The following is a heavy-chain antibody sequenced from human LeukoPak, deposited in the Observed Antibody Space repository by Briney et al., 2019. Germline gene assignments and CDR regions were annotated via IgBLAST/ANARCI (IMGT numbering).Heavy chain of an antibody. Sequence: GGSLRLSCAASGFTFTTYWMGWVRQAPGKGLEWVANIKQDGSEQYYVDSVKGRFTISRDNAKNSLYLQMNSLRAEDTAVYYCARTPAPKYYDFWSGPRDYWGQGTLVTVSS. V-gene: IGHV3-7*01. J-gene: IGHJ4*02. CDR3: ARTPAPKYYDFWSGPRDY. CDR1: GFTFTTYW. D-gene: IGHD3-3*01. CDR2: IKQDGSEQ.